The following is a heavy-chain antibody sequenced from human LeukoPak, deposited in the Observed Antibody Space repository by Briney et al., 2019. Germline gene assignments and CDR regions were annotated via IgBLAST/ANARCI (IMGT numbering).Heavy chain of an antibody. Sequence: PSETLSLTCTVSGVSVSSGRYYWSWIRQPPGKGLEWFGYIYHSGSTNYNPSLKSRVTISVDTSKNQFSLKLSSVTAADTAVYYCARGPGGIAAAGTDYWGQGTLVTVSS. V-gene: IGHV4-61*01. D-gene: IGHD6-13*01. CDR2: IYHSGST. J-gene: IGHJ4*02. CDR3: ARGPGGIAAAGTDY. CDR1: GVSVSSGRYY.